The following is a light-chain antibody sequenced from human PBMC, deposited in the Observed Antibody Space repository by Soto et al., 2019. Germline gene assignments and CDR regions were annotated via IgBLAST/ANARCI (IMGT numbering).Light chain of an antibody. CDR2: DVS. CDR1: SSDVGGYNY. CDR3: SSYTSSATYV. J-gene: IGLJ1*01. Sequence: QSALTQPASVSGSSGQSITISCTGTSSDVGGYNYVSWYQQHPGKAPKLMIYDVSNRPSGASNRFSGSKSGNTASLTISGLQAEDEADYSCSSYTSSATYVFGTGTKLTVL. V-gene: IGLV2-14*03.